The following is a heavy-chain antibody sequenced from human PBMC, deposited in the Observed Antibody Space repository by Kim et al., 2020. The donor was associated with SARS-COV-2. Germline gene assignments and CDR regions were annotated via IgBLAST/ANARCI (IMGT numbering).Heavy chain of an antibody. Sequence: GGSLRLSCAASGFTFSSYAMSWVRQAPGKGLEWVSAISGSGGSTYYADSVKGRFTISRDNSKNTLYLQMNSLRAEDTAVYYCAKTFNYYDSSGYSLFFDYWGQGTLVTVSS. CDR1: GFTFSSYA. CDR2: ISGSGGST. J-gene: IGHJ4*02. CDR3: AKTFNYYDSSGYSLFFDY. D-gene: IGHD3-22*01. V-gene: IGHV3-23*01.